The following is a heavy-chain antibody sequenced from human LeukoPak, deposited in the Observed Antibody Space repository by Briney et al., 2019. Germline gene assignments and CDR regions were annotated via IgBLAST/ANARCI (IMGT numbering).Heavy chain of an antibody. Sequence: GGSLRLSCAASGFTFSSYGMHWVRQAPGKGLEWVAFIRYDGSNKYYADSVKGRFTISRDNSKNTLYLQMNSLRAEDTAVYYCAKDRGDGYNWYYYYCMDVWGKGTTVTVSS. CDR3: AKDRGDGYNWYYYYCMDV. V-gene: IGHV3-30*02. J-gene: IGHJ6*03. CDR2: IRYDGSNK. D-gene: IGHD5-24*01. CDR1: GFTFSSYG.